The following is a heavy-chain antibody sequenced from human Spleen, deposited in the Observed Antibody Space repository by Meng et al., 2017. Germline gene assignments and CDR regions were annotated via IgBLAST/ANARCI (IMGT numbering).Heavy chain of an antibody. CDR3: ARNPIYDSTTYYFDF. CDR2: ISHSGST. CDR1: GGSVRSGRYY. D-gene: IGHD3-16*01. Sequence: GSLRLSCTVSGGSVRSGRYYWTWIRQPPGKGLEWIGYISHSGSTSYNASLKSRVTISLDTSKNQFSLKVSSVTAADTAVYYCARNPIYDSTTYYFDFWGQGALVTVSS. V-gene: IGHV4-61*01. J-gene: IGHJ4*02.